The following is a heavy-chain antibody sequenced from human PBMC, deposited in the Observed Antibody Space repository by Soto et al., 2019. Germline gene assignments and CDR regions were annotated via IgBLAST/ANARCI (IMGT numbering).Heavy chain of an antibody. V-gene: IGHV5-51*01. Sequence: GESLKISCKGSGYSFTSYWIGWVRQMPGKGLEWMGIIYPGDSDTRYSPSFQGQVTISADKSISTAYLQWSSLKASDTAMYYCASPPTIESSSWDAEYFQHWGQGTLVTVSS. CDR1: GYSFTSYW. CDR2: IYPGDSDT. J-gene: IGHJ1*01. D-gene: IGHD6-13*01. CDR3: ASPPTIESSSWDAEYFQH.